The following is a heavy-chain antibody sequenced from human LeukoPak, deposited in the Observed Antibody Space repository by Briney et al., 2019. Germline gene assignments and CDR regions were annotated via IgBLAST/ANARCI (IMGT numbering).Heavy chain of an antibody. Sequence: GGSLRLSCAASGFTFSSYEMNWVRQAPGKGLEGVSKISSSGSTIYNADSVKGRFTISRDNAKNSLYLQMSSLRAEDTAVYYCASYCSRTSCYVSDYCGQGTLVTLSS. CDR2: ISSSGSTI. CDR1: GFTFSSYE. D-gene: IGHD2-2*01. CDR3: ASYCSRTSCYVSDY. V-gene: IGHV3-48*03. J-gene: IGHJ4*02.